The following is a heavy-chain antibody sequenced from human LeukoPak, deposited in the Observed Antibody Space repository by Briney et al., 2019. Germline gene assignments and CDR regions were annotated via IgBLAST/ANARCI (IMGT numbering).Heavy chain of an antibody. V-gene: IGHV3-23*01. CDR1: GYTFSTYA. D-gene: IGHD6-6*01. CDR2: INSNGDEI. J-gene: IGHJ4*02. Sequence: PGGSLKLSCAASGYTFSTYAITGVPEAPGKGLERGSGINSNGDEIYYADSVRGRFTISRDNSNNALYLQMDSLRTEDTAVYYCANWIGSSSRDYWGQGTLVTVSS. CDR3: ANWIGSSSRDY.